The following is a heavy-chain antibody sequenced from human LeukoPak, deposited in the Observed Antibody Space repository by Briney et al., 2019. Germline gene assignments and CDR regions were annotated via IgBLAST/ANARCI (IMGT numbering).Heavy chain of an antibody. CDR1: GFTFSDYY. CDR2: ISSGGSTI. D-gene: IGHD3-10*01. J-gene: IGHJ6*03. Sequence: PGGSLRLSCAASGFTFSDYYMTWLRQALGKGLEWVSYISSGGSTIYYADSVKGRFTISRDNAKNSLYLQVNSLRADDTAVYYCARIGTYGSGYYHYYYMDVWGKGTTVTVSS. CDR3: ARIGTYGSGYYHYYYMDV. V-gene: IGHV3-11*04.